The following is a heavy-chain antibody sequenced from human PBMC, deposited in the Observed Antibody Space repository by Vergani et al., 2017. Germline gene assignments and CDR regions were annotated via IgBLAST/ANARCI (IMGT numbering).Heavy chain of an antibody. CDR3: ARGNCGVNCPKYNWLAP. J-gene: IGHJ5*02. CDR1: GGSMSDFY. D-gene: IGHD2-21*01. CDR2: IYPNGNG. V-gene: IGHV4-4*07. Sequence: QVHLQESGPGVVKPSDTLSLTCTVSGGSMSDFYWTWIRQPAGRGLEWIGRIYPNGNGNYNESLRSRLTMSIYTSRSQFSLSLSSVTAADTAVYYCARGNCGVNCPKYNWLAPWCRGSLVTVSS.